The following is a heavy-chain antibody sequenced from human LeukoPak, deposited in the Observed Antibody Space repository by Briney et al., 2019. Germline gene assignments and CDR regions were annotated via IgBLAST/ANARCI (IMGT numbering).Heavy chain of an antibody. J-gene: IGHJ5*02. D-gene: IGHD3-3*01. CDR2: ISDTGGRT. V-gene: IGHV3-23*01. Sequence: GGSLRLSCAASGFSFSDSAVSWVRHSRGEALKWVSPISDTGGRTYYADSVKGRFTITRDNSRNTVNLQINSLRAGDTARYYCAKGGQDFDFWRFDLWGQGILVIVSS. CDR1: GFSFSDSA. CDR3: AKGGQDFDFWRFDL.